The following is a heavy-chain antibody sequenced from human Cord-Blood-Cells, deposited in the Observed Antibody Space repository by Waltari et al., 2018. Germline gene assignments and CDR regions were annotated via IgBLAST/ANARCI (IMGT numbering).Heavy chain of an antibody. Sequence: ASGFTFSSYWMSWVRQAPGKGLEWVANIKQDGSEKYYVDSVKGRFTISRDNAKNSLYLQMNSLRAEDTAVYYCARGPSDYCSSTSCPALFDYWGQGTLVTVSS. V-gene: IGHV3-7*01. D-gene: IGHD2-2*01. CDR1: GFTFSSYW. J-gene: IGHJ4*02. CDR3: ARGPSDYCSSTSCPALFDY. CDR2: IKQDGSEK.